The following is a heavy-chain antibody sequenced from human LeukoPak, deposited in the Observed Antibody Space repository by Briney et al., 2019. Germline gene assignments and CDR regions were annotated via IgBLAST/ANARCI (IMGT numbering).Heavy chain of an antibody. CDR2: IYYSGST. J-gene: IGHJ4*02. Sequence: SETLSLTCTVSRGSISSSSYYWGWIRQPLGKGLEWIGSIYYSGSTYYNPSLKSRVTVSVDTSKNQFSVKLSSVTAADTAVYYCARHLTGDLHFGYWGQGTLVTVSS. CDR1: RGSISSSSYY. V-gene: IGHV4-39*01. D-gene: IGHD7-27*01. CDR3: ARHLTGDLHFGY.